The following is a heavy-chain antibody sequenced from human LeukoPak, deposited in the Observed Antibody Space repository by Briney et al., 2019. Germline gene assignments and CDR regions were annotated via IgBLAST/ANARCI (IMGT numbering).Heavy chain of an antibody. D-gene: IGHD3-3*01. CDR2: INPNSGGT. CDR3: ARTLGVVITSHYYYYYGMDV. V-gene: IGHV1-2*02. J-gene: IGHJ6*02. Sequence: ASVKVSCKASGYTFTGYYMHWVRQAPGQGLEWMGWINPNSGGTNYAQKFQGRVTMTRDTSISTAYMELSRLRSDDTAVYYCARTLGVVITSHYYYYYGMDVLGQGTTVTVSS. CDR1: GYTFTGYY.